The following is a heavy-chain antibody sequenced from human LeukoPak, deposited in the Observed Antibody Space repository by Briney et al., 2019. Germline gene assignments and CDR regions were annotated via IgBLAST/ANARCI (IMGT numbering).Heavy chain of an antibody. V-gene: IGHV3-23*01. CDR3: TKNQILDDTGSWYTY. CDR1: GFTFRTYA. Sequence: GGSLRLSCGASGFTFRTYAMSWVRQAPGKGLEWVSGISDGGGRTFYAESVKSRFTVSRDNSRNTLYLRMNSLRAEDTAIYYCTKNQILDDTGSWYTYWGQGTLVTVSS. CDR2: ISDGGGRT. D-gene: IGHD6-13*01. J-gene: IGHJ4*02.